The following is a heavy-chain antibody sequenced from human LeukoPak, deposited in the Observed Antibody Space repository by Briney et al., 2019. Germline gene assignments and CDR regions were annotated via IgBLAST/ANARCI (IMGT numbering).Heavy chain of an antibody. CDR3: VRGGGSYHDY. V-gene: IGHV3-23*01. Sequence: PRGSLRLSCAASGFTFSIYAMTWVRQAPGGGLEWVSSIIDSGTRTNYADSAKGRFTISRENSKNTLYLQMNSLRAEDTAVYYCVRGGGSYHDYWGRGTLVTVSS. CDR1: GFTFSIYA. D-gene: IGHD2-15*01. CDR2: IIDSGTRT. J-gene: IGHJ4*02.